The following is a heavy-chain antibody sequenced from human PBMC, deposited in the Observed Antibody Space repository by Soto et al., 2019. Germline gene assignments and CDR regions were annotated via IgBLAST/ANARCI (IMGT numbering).Heavy chain of an antibody. V-gene: IGHV3-30*04. Sequence: QVQLVESGGGVVQPGRSQRLSCAASGFTFSNYAMHWVRQPPGTGLEWVAVISYDGSNRYHADSVKGLFTISRDNSRNTLYLQMNSLRQEDTAVYFCARELDACDVWCQVTMVTVSS. CDR1: GFTFSNYA. CDR2: ISYDGSNR. J-gene: IGHJ3*01. CDR3: ARELDACDV.